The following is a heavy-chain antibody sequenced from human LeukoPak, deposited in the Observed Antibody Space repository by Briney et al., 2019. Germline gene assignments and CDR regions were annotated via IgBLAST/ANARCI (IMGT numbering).Heavy chain of an antibody. CDR1: GFTFSSYS. D-gene: IGHD3-22*01. CDR3: ARDRITMRGSWFDP. CDR2: ISSSSSYI. Sequence: GGSLRLSCAASGFTFSSYSMNWVRQAPGKGLEWVSSISSSSSYIYYADSVKGRFTISRDNAKNSLYLQMNSLRAEDTAVYYCARDRITMRGSWFDPWGQGTLVTVSS. J-gene: IGHJ5*02. V-gene: IGHV3-21*01.